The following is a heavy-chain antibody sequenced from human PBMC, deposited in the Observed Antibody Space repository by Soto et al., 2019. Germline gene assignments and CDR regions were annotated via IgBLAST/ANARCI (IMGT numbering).Heavy chain of an antibody. CDR3: AKMDNYGAYRLRYFDY. CDR2: ISGSGGST. CDR1: GFTFSSYA. J-gene: IGHJ4*02. Sequence: GGSLRLSCAASGFTFSSYAMSWVRQAPGKGLEWVSAISGSGGSTYYADSVKGRFTISRDNSKNTLYLQMNSLRAEDTAVYYCAKMDNYGAYRLRYFDYWGQGTLVTVSS. D-gene: IGHD4-17*01. V-gene: IGHV3-23*01.